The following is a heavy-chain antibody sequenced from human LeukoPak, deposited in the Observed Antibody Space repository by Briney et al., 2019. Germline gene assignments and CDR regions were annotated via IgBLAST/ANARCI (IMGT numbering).Heavy chain of an antibody. CDR1: GYTFTSYY. J-gene: IGHJ4*02. CDR2: INPSVGST. Sequence: ASVKVSCKASGYTFTSYYMHWVRQAPGQGLEWMGIINPSVGSTSYAKKFQGRVTMTRDTSTSTVYMELSSLRSEDTAVYYCARVGYSYDSSGYYGFDYWGQGTLVTVSS. V-gene: IGHV1-46*01. CDR3: ARVGYSYDSSGYYGFDY. D-gene: IGHD3-22*01.